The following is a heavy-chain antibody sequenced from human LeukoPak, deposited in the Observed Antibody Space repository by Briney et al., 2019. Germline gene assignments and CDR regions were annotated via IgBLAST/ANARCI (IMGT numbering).Heavy chain of an antibody. CDR2: ISSSGSTI. V-gene: IGHV3-48*04. D-gene: IGHD6-13*01. Sequence: GGSLRLSCAASGFTLSNYWMSWVRQAPGKGLEWVSYISSSGSTIYYADSVKGRFTISRDNAKNSLYLQINSLRAEDTAVYYCARDLMATGIAAAGKSPDDYWGQGTLVTVSS. CDR1: GFTLSNYW. J-gene: IGHJ4*02. CDR3: ARDLMATGIAAAGKSPDDY.